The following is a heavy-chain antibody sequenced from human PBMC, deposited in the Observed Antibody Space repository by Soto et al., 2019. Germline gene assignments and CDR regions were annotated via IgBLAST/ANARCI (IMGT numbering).Heavy chain of an antibody. Sequence: PSETLSLTCTVSGGSISGSSYYLGWIRQPPGKGLEWIGNIYYSGSTYYNPSLKSRVTISVDTSKNQFSLKLSSVTAADTAVYYCMLGSGWKDFDYWGQGTLVTVSS. V-gene: IGHV4-39*01. J-gene: IGHJ4*02. CDR3: MLGSGWKDFDY. D-gene: IGHD3-22*01. CDR1: GGSISGSSYY. CDR2: IYYSGST.